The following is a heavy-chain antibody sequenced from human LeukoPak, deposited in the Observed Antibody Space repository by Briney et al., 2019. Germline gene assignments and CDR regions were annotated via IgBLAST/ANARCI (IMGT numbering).Heavy chain of an antibody. D-gene: IGHD2-2*02. V-gene: IGHV1-46*01. CDR1: GYTFTGYY. J-gene: IGHJ4*02. CDR3: AREERAIRRPIDY. Sequence: ASVKVSCKASGYTFTGYYMHWVRQAPGQGLEWMGINNPSGGSTSYAQKFQGRVTMTRDMSTSTVYMELSSLRSEDTAVYYCAREERAIRRPIDYWGQGTLVTVSS. CDR2: NNPSGGST.